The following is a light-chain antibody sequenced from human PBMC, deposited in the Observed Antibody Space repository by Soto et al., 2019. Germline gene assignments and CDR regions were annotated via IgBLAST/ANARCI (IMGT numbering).Light chain of an antibody. CDR3: SSYTNINTRACV. CDR1: SGDIGSYNR. J-gene: IGLJ1*01. V-gene: IGLV2-14*01. CDR2: EVT. Sequence: QSALTQPASVSGSPVQSITISCTGTSGDIGSYNRVSWYQQHPGKAPKLIISEVTDRPSGVSNRFSGSKSGNTASLTISGLQAEDEAEYYGSSYTNINTRACVFGTGTKLTVL.